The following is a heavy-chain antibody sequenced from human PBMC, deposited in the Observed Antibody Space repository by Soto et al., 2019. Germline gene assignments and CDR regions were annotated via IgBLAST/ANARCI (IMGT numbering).Heavy chain of an antibody. CDR3: ARHHGIRYFDWLSPGPLVHNWFDP. CDR2: IYYSGST. Sequence: SETLSLTCTVSGGSISSSSYYWGWIRQPPGKGLEWIGSIYYSGSTNYNPSLKSRVTISVDTSKNQFSLKLSSVTAADTAAYYCARHHGIRYFDWLSPGPLVHNWFDPWGQGTLVTVSS. V-gene: IGHV4-39*01. D-gene: IGHD3-9*01. CDR1: GGSISSSSYY. J-gene: IGHJ5*02.